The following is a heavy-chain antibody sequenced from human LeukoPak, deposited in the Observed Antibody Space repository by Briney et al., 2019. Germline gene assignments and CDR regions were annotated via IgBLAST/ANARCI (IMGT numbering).Heavy chain of an antibody. CDR3: ARASSFDKTTRWNPAYFGP. CDR1: GGSLSGFY. V-gene: IGHV4-34*01. Sequence: SETLSLTCAVHGGSLSGFYWSWIRQPPGKGLEWIGEINHSGTTNYNPSLKSRVTISVDTSKNQVSLDLSSVTAADTAVYYCARASSFDKTTRWNPAYFGPWGPGSLVTVAS. J-gene: IGHJ5*02. D-gene: IGHD1-1*01. CDR2: INHSGTT.